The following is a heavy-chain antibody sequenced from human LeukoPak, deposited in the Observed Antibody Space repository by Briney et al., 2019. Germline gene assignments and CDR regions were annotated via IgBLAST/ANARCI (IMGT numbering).Heavy chain of an antibody. Sequence: SETLSLTCTVSGYSISSGFYWGWIRQPPGKGLECIGSIYHSGSTNYNPSLKSRVTISVDTSKNQFSLKLSSVTAADTAVYYCATSLGDSYFDYWGQGTLVTVSS. J-gene: IGHJ4*02. CDR1: GYSISSGFY. CDR2: IYHSGST. CDR3: ATSLGDSYFDY. V-gene: IGHV4-38-2*02. D-gene: IGHD2-2*01.